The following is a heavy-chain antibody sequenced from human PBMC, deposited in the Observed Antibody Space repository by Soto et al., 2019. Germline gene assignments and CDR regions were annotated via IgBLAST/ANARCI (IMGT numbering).Heavy chain of an antibody. J-gene: IGHJ4*02. CDR1: GGSISSGGYY. CDR2: IYYSGST. Sequence: SETLSLTCTVSGGSISSGGYYWGWIRQPPGKGLEWIGSIYYSGSTYYNPSLKSRVTISVDTSKNQFSLKLSSVTAADTAVYYCASDYYDSSGAYFDYWGQGTLVTVSS. D-gene: IGHD3-22*01. CDR3: ASDYYDSSGAYFDY. V-gene: IGHV4-39*07.